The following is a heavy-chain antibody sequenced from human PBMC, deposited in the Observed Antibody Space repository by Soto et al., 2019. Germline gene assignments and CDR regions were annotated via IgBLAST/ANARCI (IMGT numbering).Heavy chain of an antibody. D-gene: IGHD3-22*01. CDR3: SKIRLLYYYDSSGYYYDY. J-gene: IGHJ4*02. Sequence: GGSLRLSCAASGFTFDDYAMHWVRQAPGKGLEWVSLISGDGGSTYYADSVKGRFTISRDNSKNSLYLQMNSLRTEDPALYYCSKIRLLYYYDSSGYYYDYWGQGTLVTVSS. V-gene: IGHV3-43*02. CDR1: GFTFDDYA. CDR2: ISGDGGST.